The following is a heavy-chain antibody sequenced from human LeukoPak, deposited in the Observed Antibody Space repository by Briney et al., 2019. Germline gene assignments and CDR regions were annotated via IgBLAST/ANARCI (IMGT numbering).Heavy chain of an antibody. D-gene: IGHD2-21*02. CDR1: GGSFSGYY. Sequence: SETPSLTCAVYGGSFSGYYWSWIRQPPGKGLEWIGEINQSGSTNYNPSLKSRVTISVDTSKNQFSLKLSSVTAADTAVYYCARGGVTTTFGYWGQGTLVTVSS. J-gene: IGHJ4*02. CDR2: INQSGST. V-gene: IGHV4-34*01. CDR3: ARGGVTTTFGY.